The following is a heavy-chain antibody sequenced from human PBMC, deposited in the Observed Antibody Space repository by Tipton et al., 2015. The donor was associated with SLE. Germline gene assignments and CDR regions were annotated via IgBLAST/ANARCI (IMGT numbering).Heavy chain of an antibody. V-gene: IGHV4-59*07. Sequence: TLSLTCTVSGGSISSFYWSWIRQPPGKGLEWIGYIYYSGTTNYNPSLKSRVTISVDTSKNQFSLKLNSVTAADTAVYYCARGGSYYDSSGLFDYWGQGTLVTVSS. J-gene: IGHJ4*02. D-gene: IGHD3-22*01. CDR2: IYYSGTT. CDR3: ARGGSYYDSSGLFDY. CDR1: GGSISSFY.